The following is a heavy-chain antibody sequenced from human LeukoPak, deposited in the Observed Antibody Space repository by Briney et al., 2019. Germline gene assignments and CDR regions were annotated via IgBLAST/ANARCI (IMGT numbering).Heavy chain of an antibody. J-gene: IGHJ4*02. Sequence: ASVKVSCKASGGTFSSYAISWVRQAPGQGLEWVGGIIPIFGTANYAQKFQGRVTITADESTSTAYMELSSLRSEDTAVYYCARRLRYSGSYQYYFDYWGQGTLVTVSS. D-gene: IGHD1-26*01. CDR2: IIPIFGTA. V-gene: IGHV1-69*13. CDR3: ARRLRYSGSYQYYFDY. CDR1: GGTFSSYA.